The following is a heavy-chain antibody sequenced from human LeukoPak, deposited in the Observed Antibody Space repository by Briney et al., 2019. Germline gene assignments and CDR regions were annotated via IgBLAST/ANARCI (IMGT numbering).Heavy chain of an antibody. J-gene: IGHJ4*02. D-gene: IGHD3-10*01. CDR3: ARDSGSYYNFDY. Sequence: GASVKLSCKAAGSTFTGYYMHWVRQAPGQGLEWMGWINLNSGGTNYAQKLQGRVTMTRDTSISTVYMELSRVRSDDTAVYYCARDSGSYYNFDYWGQGTLVTVSS. CDR1: GSTFTGYY. CDR2: INLNSGGT. V-gene: IGHV1-2*02.